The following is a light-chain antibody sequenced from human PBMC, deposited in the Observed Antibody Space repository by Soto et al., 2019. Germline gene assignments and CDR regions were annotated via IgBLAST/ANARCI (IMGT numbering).Light chain of an antibody. CDR1: QSVSSSY. CDR3: QQYGNSWT. V-gene: IGKV3-20*01. Sequence: IVLTQSPGTLSLSPGERATLSCRASQSVSSSYLAWSQQKPGQAPRLLIYGASSRATGIPERFSGSGSGTDFTLTISRLEPEDFAVYYCQQYGNSWTFGQGTKVDIK. CDR2: GAS. J-gene: IGKJ1*01.